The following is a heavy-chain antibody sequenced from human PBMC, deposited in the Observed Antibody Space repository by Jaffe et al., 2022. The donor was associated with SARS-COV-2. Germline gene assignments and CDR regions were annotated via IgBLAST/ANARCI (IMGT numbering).Heavy chain of an antibody. CDR3: AGGYNYNY. J-gene: IGHJ4*02. Sequence: EVQLVESGGGLVKPGGSLRLSCAASGFTFSSYSMYWVRQAPGKGLEWVSSITSGSSYIYYADSLKGRFTISRDNAKNSLYLQMNSLGAEDTAVYYCAGGYNYNYWGQGTLVTVSS. CDR1: GFTFSSYS. V-gene: IGHV3-21*02. D-gene: IGHD6-25*01. CDR2: ITSGSSYI.